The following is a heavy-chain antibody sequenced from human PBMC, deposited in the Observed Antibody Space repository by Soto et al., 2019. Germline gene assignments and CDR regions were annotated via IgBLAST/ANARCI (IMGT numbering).Heavy chain of an antibody. J-gene: IGHJ4*02. CDR3: ARDQGSGWYLDFDY. Sequence: QVQLVQSGAEVKKPGASVKVSCKASGYTFTGYYMHWVRQAPGQGLEWMGWINPNSGGTNYAQKIQGWVTMTRDTSISTAYMALSRLRSDDTAVYYCARDQGSGWYLDFDYWGQGTLVTVSS. CDR2: INPNSGGT. CDR1: GYTFTGYY. D-gene: IGHD6-19*01. V-gene: IGHV1-2*04.